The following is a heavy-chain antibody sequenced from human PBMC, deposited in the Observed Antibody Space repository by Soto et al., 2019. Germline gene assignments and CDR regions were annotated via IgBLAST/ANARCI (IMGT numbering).Heavy chain of an antibody. CDR3: ARENWSHLSSFEHYNGMDV. CDR2: IMPVSGAA. V-gene: IGHV1-69*01. CDR1: AGTFTNSI. D-gene: IGHD1-1*01. Sequence: QVHLVQSGPEVKKPGSSVKVSCRASAGTFTNSIISWVRQSRGQGLEWLGAIMPVSGAAIYAQIFKGRITITAAESTSTVYMELSSLRSDDTAVYYCARENWSHLSSFEHYNGMDVWGKGTPVTVSS. J-gene: IGHJ6*04.